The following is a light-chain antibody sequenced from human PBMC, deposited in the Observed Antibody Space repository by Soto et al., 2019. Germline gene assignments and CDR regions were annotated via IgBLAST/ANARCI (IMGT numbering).Light chain of an antibody. CDR1: QSVSSNS. V-gene: IGKV3-11*01. CDR3: QQRSNWPPWT. J-gene: IGKJ1*01. CDR2: DAS. Sequence: ILLAQSPFTLSLSPWELATLSCRASQSVSSNSLAWYQQKPGQAPRLLIYDASNRATGIPARFSGSGSGTDFTLTISSLEPEDFAVYYCQQRSNWPPWTFGQGTKVDIK.